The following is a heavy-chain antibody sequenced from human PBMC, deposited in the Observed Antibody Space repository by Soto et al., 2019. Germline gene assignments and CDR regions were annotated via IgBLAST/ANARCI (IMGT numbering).Heavy chain of an antibody. CDR3: AREGWQQRYFDY. CDR2: IYYSGST. J-gene: IGHJ4*02. Sequence: SETLSLTCTVSGGSISSGDYYWSWIRQPPGKGLEWIGYIYYSGSTYYNPSLKSRVTISVDTSKNQFSLKLSSVTAADTAVYYCAREGWQQRYFDYWGQGTLVTVSS. V-gene: IGHV4-30-4*01. CDR1: GGSISSGDYY. D-gene: IGHD6-13*01.